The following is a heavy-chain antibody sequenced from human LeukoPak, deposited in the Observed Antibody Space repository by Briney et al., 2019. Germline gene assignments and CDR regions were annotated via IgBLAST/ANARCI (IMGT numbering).Heavy chain of an antibody. Sequence: SETLSLTCTVSGGSIGSYYWSWIRQPPGKGLEWIGEINHSGSTNYNPSLKSRVTISVDTSKNQFSLKLSSVTAADTAVYYCARGSFATVNDNWFDPWGQGTLVTVSS. CDR3: ARGSFATVNDNWFDP. J-gene: IGHJ5*02. D-gene: IGHD4-17*01. CDR1: GGSIGSYY. V-gene: IGHV4-34*01. CDR2: INHSGST.